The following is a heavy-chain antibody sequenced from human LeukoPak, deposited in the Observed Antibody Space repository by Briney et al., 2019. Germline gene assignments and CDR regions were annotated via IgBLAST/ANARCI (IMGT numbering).Heavy chain of an antibody. CDR2: IYYSGST. Sequence: RPSETLSLTRTVSGGSISSYYWSWIRQPPGKGLEWIGYIYYSGSTNYNPSLKSRVTISVDTSKNQFSLKLSSVTAADTAVYYCARAHKLNAFDIWGQGTMVTVSS. CDR1: GGSISSYY. V-gene: IGHV4-59*01. D-gene: IGHD1-1*01. CDR3: ARAHKLNAFDI. J-gene: IGHJ3*02.